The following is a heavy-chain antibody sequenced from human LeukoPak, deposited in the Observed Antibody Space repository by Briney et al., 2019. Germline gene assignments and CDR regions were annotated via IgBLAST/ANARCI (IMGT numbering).Heavy chain of an antibody. J-gene: IGHJ6*03. Sequence: ASVKVSCKASGYTFTGYYMHWVRQAPGQGLEWMGWINPNSGGTNYAQKFQGRVTMTRDTSISTAYMELSRLRSDDTAVYYCARVIGFGGGGDHGYYYYYYMDVWGKGTTVTISS. CDR3: ARVIGFGGGGDHGYYYYYYMDV. V-gene: IGHV1-2*02. CDR2: INPNSGGT. D-gene: IGHD3-10*01. CDR1: GYTFTGYY.